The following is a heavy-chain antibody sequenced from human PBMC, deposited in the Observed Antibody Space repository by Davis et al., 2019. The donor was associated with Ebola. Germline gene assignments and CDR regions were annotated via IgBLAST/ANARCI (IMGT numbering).Heavy chain of an antibody. CDR2: INHSGST. Sequence: MPGGSLRLSCAASGFTFTDYYMGWIRQPPGKGLEWIGEINHSGSTNYSPSLKSRVTISVDTSKNQFSLKLSSVTAADTAVYYCARIRPRTRYCSGDTCYSFLDYWGQGALVTVSS. CDR3: ARIRPRTRYCSGDTCYSFLDY. V-gene: IGHV4-34*01. CDR1: GFTFTDYY. D-gene: IGHD2-15*01. J-gene: IGHJ4*02.